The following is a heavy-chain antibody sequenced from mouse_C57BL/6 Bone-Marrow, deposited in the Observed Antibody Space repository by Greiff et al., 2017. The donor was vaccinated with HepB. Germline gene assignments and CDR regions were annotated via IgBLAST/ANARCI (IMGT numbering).Heavy chain of an antibody. CDR1: GFSLTSYG. CDR3: ARAGYYYGPYAMDY. V-gene: IGHV2-2*01. J-gene: IGHJ4*01. CDR2: IWSGGST. D-gene: IGHD1-1*01. Sequence: VMLVESGPGLVQPSQSLSITCTVSGFSLTSYGVHWVRQSPGKGLEWLGVIWSGGSTDYNAAFISRLSISKDNSKSQVFFKMNSLQADDTAIYYCARAGYYYGPYAMDYWGQGTSVTVSS.